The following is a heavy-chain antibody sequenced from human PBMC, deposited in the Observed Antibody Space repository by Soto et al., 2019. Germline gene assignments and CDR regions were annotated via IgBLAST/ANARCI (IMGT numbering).Heavy chain of an antibody. Sequence: PSETLSLTSAVSGGSISSSNWWSWVRQAPGKGLEWIGEIYHTGSTNYNPSLKSRVTISLDKSRNQFSLKLSSVSAADTAVYYCARNGGSGSDYWGQGTLVTVS. CDR2: IYHTGST. CDR1: GGSISSSNW. J-gene: IGHJ4*02. V-gene: IGHV4-4*02. D-gene: IGHD3-10*01. CDR3: ARNGGSGSDY.